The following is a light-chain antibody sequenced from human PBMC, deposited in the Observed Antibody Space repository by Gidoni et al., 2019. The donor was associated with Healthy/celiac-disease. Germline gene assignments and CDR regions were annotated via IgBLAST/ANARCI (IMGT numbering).Light chain of an antibody. Sequence: SSELTQDPAVSVAVGQTVRITCQGDSLRSYYASWYQQKPGQAPVLVIYGKNNRPSGIPDRFSGSSSGNPASLTITGAQAEDEADYYCNSRDSSSNSVVFGGGTKLTVL. J-gene: IGLJ2*01. CDR1: SLRSYY. V-gene: IGLV3-19*01. CDR2: GKN. CDR3: NSRDSSSNSVV.